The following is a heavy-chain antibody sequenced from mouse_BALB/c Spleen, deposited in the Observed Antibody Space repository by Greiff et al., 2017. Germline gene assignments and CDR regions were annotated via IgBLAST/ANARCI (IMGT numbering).Heavy chain of an antibody. D-gene: IGHD2-14*01. V-gene: IGHV1S56*01. CDR1: GYTFTSYY. Sequence: QVQLQQSGPELVKPGASVRISCKASGYTFTSYYIHWVKQRPGQGLEWIGWIYPGNVNTKYNEKFKGKATLTADKSSSTAYMQLSSLTSEDSAVYFCARSYRYDVRNYAMDYWGQGTSVTVSS. J-gene: IGHJ4*01. CDR3: ARSYRYDVRNYAMDY. CDR2: IYPGNVNT.